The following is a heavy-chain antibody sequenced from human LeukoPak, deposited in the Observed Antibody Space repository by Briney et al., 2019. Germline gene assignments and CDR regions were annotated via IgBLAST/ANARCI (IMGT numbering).Heavy chain of an antibody. V-gene: IGHV3-7*01. Sequence: GGSLRLSCAASGFTFSSYWMTWVRQAPGKGLEWVANIKQDGSEAYYVDSVKGRFTVSRDNAKNSLYLQMNSLRAEDTAVYYCARDPPARYDSSGSWDYWGQGTLVTVSS. J-gene: IGHJ4*02. D-gene: IGHD3-22*01. CDR2: IKQDGSEA. CDR3: ARDPPARYDSSGSWDY. CDR1: GFTFSSYW.